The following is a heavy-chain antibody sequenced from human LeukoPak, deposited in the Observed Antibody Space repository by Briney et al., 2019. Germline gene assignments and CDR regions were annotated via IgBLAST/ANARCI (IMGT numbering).Heavy chain of an antibody. Sequence: PGRSLRLSCAASGFTFSSYAMYWVRQAPGKGLEWVALISFDESNKCYADSVKGRFTISRDNSKNTLYLQMNSLRAEETAVYYCAREGREWLSVGIDYWGQGTLVTVSS. J-gene: IGHJ4*02. V-gene: IGHV3-30-3*01. CDR1: GFTFSSYA. CDR2: ISFDESNK. CDR3: AREGREWLSVGIDY. D-gene: IGHD6-19*01.